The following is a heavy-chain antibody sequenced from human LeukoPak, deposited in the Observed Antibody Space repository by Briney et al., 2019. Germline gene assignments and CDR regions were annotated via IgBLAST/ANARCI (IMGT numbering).Heavy chain of an antibody. CDR3: ARVMYYDILTGYISNWFDP. D-gene: IGHD3-9*01. CDR2: INAGYGNT. Sequence: ASVKVSCKASGYTFTSYAMHWVRQAPGQRLEWMGWINAGYGNTKYSQKFQGRVTITRGTSASTAYMELSSLRSEDTAVYYCARVMYYDILTGYISNWFDPWGQGTLVTVSS. CDR1: GYTFTSYA. V-gene: IGHV1-3*01. J-gene: IGHJ5*02.